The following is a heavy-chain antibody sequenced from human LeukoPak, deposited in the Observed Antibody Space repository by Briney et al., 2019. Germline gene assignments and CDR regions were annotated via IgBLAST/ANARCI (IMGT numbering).Heavy chain of an antibody. V-gene: IGHV3-23*01. Sequence: PGGSLRLSCAASGFTFSSYAMSWVRQAPGKGLEWVSAISGSGGSTYYADSVKGRFTITRDNSKNTLYLQMNSLRAEDTAVYYCAKGAPDMIVVVKSAFDIWGQGTMVTVSS. CDR1: GFTFSSYA. D-gene: IGHD3-22*01. J-gene: IGHJ3*02. CDR2: ISGSGGST. CDR3: AKGAPDMIVVVKSAFDI.